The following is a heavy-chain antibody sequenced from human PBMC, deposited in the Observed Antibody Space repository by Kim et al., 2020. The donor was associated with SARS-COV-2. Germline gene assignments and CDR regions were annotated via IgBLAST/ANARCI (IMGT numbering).Heavy chain of an antibody. Sequence: GGSLRLSCAAAGFTFSNTWMRGDRQATGKGLGWYGRITSKTDGGKTDYAAPVKGRFTNSSDDSKNTLYLQMNSLITEDTAVYYCTTVLTVVVAAYHVDRECWRQITLVTVSS. J-gene: IGHJ4*02. CDR1: GFTFSNTW. V-gene: IGHV3-15*01. CDR2: ITSKTDGGKT. CDR3: TTVLTVVVAAYHVDREC. D-gene: IGHD2-15*01.